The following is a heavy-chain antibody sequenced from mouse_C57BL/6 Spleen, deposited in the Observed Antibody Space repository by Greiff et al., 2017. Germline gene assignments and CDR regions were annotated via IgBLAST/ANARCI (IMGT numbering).Heavy chain of an antibody. CDR1: GFSLTSYG. J-gene: IGHJ3*01. D-gene: IGHD4-1*01. V-gene: IGHV2-6*01. CDR2: ICGVGST. Sequence: QVQLKESGPGLVAPSQCLSITCTVSGFSLTSYGVDWVRQSPGKGLEWLGVICGVGSTNYNSALKSRLSRSKDNSKGQVFLKINNLQTYDTAMYYCASQLTGDSFAYWGQGTLVTVSA. CDR3: ASQLTGDSFAY.